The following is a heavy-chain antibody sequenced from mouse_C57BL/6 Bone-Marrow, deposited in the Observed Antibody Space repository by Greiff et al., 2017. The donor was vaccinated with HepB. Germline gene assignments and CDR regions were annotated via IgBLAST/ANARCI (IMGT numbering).Heavy chain of an antibody. CDR1: GYTFTSYG. V-gene: IGHV1-81*01. Sequence: QVQLKQSGAELARPGASVKLSCKASGYTFTSYGISWVKQSTGQGLEWIGEIYPRSGNTYYNEKFKGKATLTADKTSSTAYMKLRSLTSEDSDVYFCARDGPMRLRGDWGQGTTLTVSS. J-gene: IGHJ2*01. CDR3: ARDGPMRLRGD. D-gene: IGHD2-4*01. CDR2: IYPRSGNT.